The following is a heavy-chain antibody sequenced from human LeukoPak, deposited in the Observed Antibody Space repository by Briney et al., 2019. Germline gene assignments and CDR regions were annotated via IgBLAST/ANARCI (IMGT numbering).Heavy chain of an antibody. CDR1: GFTFGSSP. V-gene: IGHV3-23*01. CDR3: AKIAVSGLWYFDL. D-gene: IGHD6-19*01. CDR2: ISVGGDYI. J-gene: IGHJ2*01. Sequence: GGSLRLSCEASGFTFGSSPMSWVRQAPVKGLEWVSSISVGGDYIYYGDSVKGRFTISRDNSRSTLYLQMISLRAEDTAVYYCAKIAVSGLWYFDLWGRGTLVTVSS.